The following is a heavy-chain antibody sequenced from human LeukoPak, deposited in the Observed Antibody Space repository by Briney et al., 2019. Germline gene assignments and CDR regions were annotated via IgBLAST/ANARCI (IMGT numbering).Heavy chain of an antibody. V-gene: IGHV3-7*01. CDR3: ASGFLDDFWSGHF. Sequence: GGSLRLSCAASGFSFSTHWMSWVRLAPGKGPEWVANIKYDGSEKYYVDSVKGRFTISRDNAKNSLYLHMNSLRAEDTAVYYCASGFLDDFWSGHFWGQGNPGHRLL. CDR1: GFSFSTHW. J-gene: IGHJ4*02. CDR2: IKYDGSEK. D-gene: IGHD3-3*01.